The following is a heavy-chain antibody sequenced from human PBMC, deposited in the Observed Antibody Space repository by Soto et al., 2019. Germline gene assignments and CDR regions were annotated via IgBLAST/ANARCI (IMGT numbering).Heavy chain of an antibody. CDR3: AAAPIMITFGGVIVDAFDI. J-gene: IGHJ3*02. CDR1: GFTFTSSA. D-gene: IGHD3-16*02. Sequence: QMQLVQSGPEVKKPGTSVKVSCKASGFTFTSSAVQWVRQARGQRLEWIGWIVVGSGNTNYAQKFQERVTINRDMSTSTAYMELSSLRSEDTAVYYCAAAPIMITFGGVIVDAFDIWGQGTMVTVSS. CDR2: IVVGSGNT. V-gene: IGHV1-58*01.